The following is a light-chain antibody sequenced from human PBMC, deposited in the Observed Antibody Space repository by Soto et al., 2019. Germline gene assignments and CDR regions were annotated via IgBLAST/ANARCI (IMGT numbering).Light chain of an antibody. CDR3: QQYNNWPQT. Sequence: EILMTQSPATLSVSPGERATLSCRASQSVSSNLAWYQQKPGQAPRLLIYGASTRATGIPARFRGSGSGTEFTLTISSLQSEDFAVYYCQQYNNWPQTFGQGTKVEIK. J-gene: IGKJ1*01. CDR1: QSVSSN. CDR2: GAS. V-gene: IGKV3-15*01.